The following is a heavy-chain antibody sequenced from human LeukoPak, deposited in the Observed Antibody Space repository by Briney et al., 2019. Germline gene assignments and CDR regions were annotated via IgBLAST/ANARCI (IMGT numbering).Heavy chain of an antibody. CDR1: GFTFTSSA. V-gene: IGHV1-18*01. D-gene: IGHD2-2*01. CDR3: ARDALEYCSSTSCSYDAFDI. Sequence: ASVKVSCKASGFTFTSSAMQWVRQARGQGLEWMGWISAYNGNTNYAQKLQGRVTMTTDTSTSTAYMELRSLRSDDTAVYYCARDALEYCSSTSCSYDAFDIWGQGAMVTVSS. CDR2: ISAYNGNT. J-gene: IGHJ3*02.